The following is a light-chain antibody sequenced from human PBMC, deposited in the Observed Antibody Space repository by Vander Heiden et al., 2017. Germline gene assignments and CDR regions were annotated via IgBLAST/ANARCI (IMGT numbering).Light chain of an antibody. CDR2: EVS. CDR3: CSYAGSSTPVV. J-gene: IGLJ2*01. Sequence: QSALTQPASVSGSPGQSITISCTGTSSDVGSYNLVCWYQQHACKAPKLMIYEVSTRPSGVSNRFSGSKSGNTASMTISGLQAEDEADYYCCSYAGSSTPVVFGGGTKLTVL. CDR1: SSDVGSYNL. V-gene: IGLV2-23*02.